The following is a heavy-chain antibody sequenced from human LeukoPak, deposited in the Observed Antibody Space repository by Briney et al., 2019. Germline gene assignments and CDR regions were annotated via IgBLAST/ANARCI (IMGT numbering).Heavy chain of an antibody. J-gene: IGHJ4*02. CDR1: GGSISSYY. CDR3: SRGSDESKTGDY. V-gene: IGHV4-34*01. D-gene: IGHD6-25*01. Sequence: SETLSLTCTVSGGSISSYYWSWIRQPPGKGLEWVGEIHPSGSTSFNPSLEGRVSISKDTSKNQFSLKLTSVTAADTAVYYCSRGSDESKTGDYWGQGTLVTVSS. CDR2: IHPSGST.